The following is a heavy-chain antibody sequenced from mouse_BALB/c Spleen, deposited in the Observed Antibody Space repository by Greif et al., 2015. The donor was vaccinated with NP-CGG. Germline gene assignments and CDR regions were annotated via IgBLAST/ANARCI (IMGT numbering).Heavy chain of an antibody. CDR3: ARRGNYGGFDV. V-gene: IGHV14-3*02. CDR2: IDPANGNT. Sequence: VQLQQSGAELVKPGASVKLSCTASGFNIKDTYMHWVKQGPEQGLEWIGRIDPANGNTKYDPKFQGKATITADTSSNTAYLQLSSLTSEDTAVYYCARRGNYGGFDVWGAGTTVTVSS. D-gene: IGHD2-1*01. J-gene: IGHJ1*01. CDR1: GFNIKDTY.